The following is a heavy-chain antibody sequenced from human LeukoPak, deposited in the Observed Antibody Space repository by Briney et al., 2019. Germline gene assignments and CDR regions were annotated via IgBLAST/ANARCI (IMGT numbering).Heavy chain of an antibody. CDR1: GFSVTGYG. J-gene: IGHJ4*02. Sequence: GGSLRLSCAAPGFSVTGYGIHWARQAPGKGLEWVATIQWDGSNKYYVDSVKGRFTVSRDNSKNTVYLQMNSLRSEDTAVYYCARREAVGAMSDFDDWGQGTLVTVSS. D-gene: IGHD1-26*01. V-gene: IGHV3-30*02. CDR3: ARREAVGAMSDFDD. CDR2: IQWDGSNK.